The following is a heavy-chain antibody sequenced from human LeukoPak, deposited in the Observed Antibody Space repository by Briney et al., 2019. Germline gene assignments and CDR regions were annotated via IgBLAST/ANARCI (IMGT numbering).Heavy chain of an antibody. CDR2: IRSKAYGGTT. V-gene: IGHV3-49*03. Sequence: GGSLRLSCAASGFTFSSYAMSWFRQAPGKGLEWVGFIRSKAYGGTTEYAASVKGRFTISRDDSKSIAYLQMNSLKTEDTAVYYCTRDGLYYYYMDVWGKGTTVTVSS. J-gene: IGHJ6*03. CDR1: GFTFSSYA. CDR3: TRDGLYYYYMDV.